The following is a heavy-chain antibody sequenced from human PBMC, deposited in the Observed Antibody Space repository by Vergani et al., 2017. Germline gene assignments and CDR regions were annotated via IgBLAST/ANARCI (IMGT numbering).Heavy chain of an antibody. Sequence: QVQLQESGPGLVKPSETLSLTCTVSGGSISSYSWSWIRQPAGKGLEWVGRIYTSGNTMYNSSLKSRVTMSLDTSKNQFSLRLTSVTAADTAGYYCARDVVAVTVTDYYYYMDVWGKGTTVTVSS. CDR2: IYTSGNT. V-gene: IGHV4-4*07. D-gene: IGHD2-21*02. CDR1: GGSISSYS. CDR3: ARDVVAVTVTDYYYYMDV. J-gene: IGHJ6*03.